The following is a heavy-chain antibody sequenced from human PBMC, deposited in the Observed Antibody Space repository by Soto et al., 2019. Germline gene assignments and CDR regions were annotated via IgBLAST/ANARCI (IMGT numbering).Heavy chain of an antibody. D-gene: IGHD4-17*01. V-gene: IGHV4-31*03. CDR1: GGSISSGGDY. Sequence: SETLSLSCTVSGGSISSGGDYWSWIRQHPGKGLEWIGYIYYSGSTYYNPSLKSRVTISVDTSKNQFSLKLSSVTAADTAVYYCARDLMTTVTPYYYYYGMDVWGQGTTVTVSS. CDR3: ARDLMTTVTPYYYYYGMDV. CDR2: IYYSGST. J-gene: IGHJ6*02.